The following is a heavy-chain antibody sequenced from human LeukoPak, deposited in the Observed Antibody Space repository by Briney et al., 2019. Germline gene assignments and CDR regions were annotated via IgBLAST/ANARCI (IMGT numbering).Heavy chain of an antibody. CDR3: TRDRTTITLFEL. D-gene: IGHD4-11*01. Sequence: GGSLRLSCAASGFSISSYWMHWFRQVPGKGLVWVSRISPDGSTTGYADSVKGRFTASRDNARNTLYLQINSLRAEDSAVYYCTRDRTTITLFELWGQGTLVTVSS. CDR1: GFSISSYW. J-gene: IGHJ4*02. CDR2: ISPDGSTT. V-gene: IGHV3-74*01.